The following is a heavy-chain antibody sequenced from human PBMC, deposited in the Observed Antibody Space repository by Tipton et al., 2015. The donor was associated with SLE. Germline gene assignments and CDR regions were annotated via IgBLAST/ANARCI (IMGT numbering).Heavy chain of an antibody. D-gene: IGHD2-15*01. Sequence: TLSLTCTVSDASISTYFWSWIRQPPGKGLEWIGYIYYSGSTYYNPSLKSRVTMSIDTSKNQFFLKLTSVTAADTAVYYCARVALRVWFNRFDSWGQGTLVTVSS. J-gene: IGHJ5*01. CDR3: ARVALRVWFNRFDS. V-gene: IGHV4-59*04. CDR1: DASISTYF. CDR2: IYYSGST.